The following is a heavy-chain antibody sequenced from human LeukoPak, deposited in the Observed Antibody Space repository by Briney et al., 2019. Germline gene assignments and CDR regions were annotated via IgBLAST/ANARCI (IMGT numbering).Heavy chain of an antibody. D-gene: IGHD3-9*01. J-gene: IGHJ4*02. CDR2: IIPILGIA. Sequence: GASVKVSCKASGGTFSSYAISWVRQAPGQGLEWMGRIIPILGIANYAQKFQGRVTITADKSTSTAYMELSSLRSEDTAVYYCASMSQYDILTGYYQDYWGQGTLVTVS. CDR1: GGTFSSYA. V-gene: IGHV1-69*04. CDR3: ASMSQYDILTGYYQDY.